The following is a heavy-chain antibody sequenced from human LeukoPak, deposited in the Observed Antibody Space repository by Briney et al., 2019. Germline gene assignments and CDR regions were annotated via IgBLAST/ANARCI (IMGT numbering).Heavy chain of an antibody. Sequence: GGSLRLSCAASGFSFSSYNMNWVRQAPGKGLEWISYISSSSNTIYYADSVKGRFTISRDNANNSLYLQMNSLRDEDTAVYYCARNRWFGEFLFDYWGQGTLVTVSS. D-gene: IGHD3-10*01. V-gene: IGHV3-48*02. CDR3: ARNRWFGEFLFDY. J-gene: IGHJ4*02. CDR2: ISSSSNTI. CDR1: GFSFSSYN.